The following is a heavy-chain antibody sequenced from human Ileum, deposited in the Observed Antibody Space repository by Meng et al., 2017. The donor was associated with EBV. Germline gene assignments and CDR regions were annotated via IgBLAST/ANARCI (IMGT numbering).Heavy chain of an antibody. Sequence: QVQLVESGXGVVQPVXSLRLSCAASGFTFSSYAMHWVRQAPGKGLEWVAVIPYDGSNKYYADSVKGRFTISRDNSKNTLYMQLNSLRAEDTAVYYCARDSPRVGSGSYLGHFDYWGQGTLVTVSS. CDR2: IPYDGSNK. CDR1: GFTFSSYA. V-gene: IGHV3-30-3*01. D-gene: IGHD1-26*01. J-gene: IGHJ4*02. CDR3: ARDSPRVGSGSYLGHFDY.